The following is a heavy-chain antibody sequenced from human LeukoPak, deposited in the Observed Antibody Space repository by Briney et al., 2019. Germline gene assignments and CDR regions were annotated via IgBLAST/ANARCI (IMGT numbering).Heavy chain of an antibody. CDR1: GGSISSSSYY. J-gene: IGHJ4*02. Sequence: KASETLSLTCTVSGGSISSSSYYWGWIRQPPGKGLEWIGVIYYSGRTYYNPSLKSRVTISVDTSKNQFSLKLTSVTAADTAVYYCATQGNYFRISDYWGQGTLVTVSS. V-gene: IGHV4-39*01. D-gene: IGHD4-11*01. CDR3: ATQGNYFRISDY. CDR2: IYYSGRT.